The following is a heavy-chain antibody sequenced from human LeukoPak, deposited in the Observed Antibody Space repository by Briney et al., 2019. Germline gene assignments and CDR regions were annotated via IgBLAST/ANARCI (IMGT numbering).Heavy chain of an antibody. CDR2: IYTGGST. J-gene: IGHJ6*02. Sequence: GGSLRLSCAASGFTVDSKYTSWVRQAPGKGLEWVSLIYTGGSTYYADSVRGRFTISRDNSKNTLYLQMNSLRPEDTAVYYCARGFGKAAANVFGGYTMDVWGQGTTVTVSS. CDR1: GFTVDSKY. V-gene: IGHV3-66*02. D-gene: IGHD6-13*01. CDR3: ARGFGKAAANVFGGYTMDV.